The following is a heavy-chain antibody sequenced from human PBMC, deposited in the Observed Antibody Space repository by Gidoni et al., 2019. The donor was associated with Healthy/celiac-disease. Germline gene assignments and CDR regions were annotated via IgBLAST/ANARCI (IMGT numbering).Heavy chain of an antibody. CDR1: GGSISSYY. CDR3: ARGITKFDP. V-gene: IGHV4-59*07. J-gene: IGHJ5*02. CDR2: IYYSGGT. Sequence: QVQLQESGPGLVKPSDTLSLTCTVSGGSISSYYWSWIRQPPGKGLEWIGYIYYSGGTNYNPSLKSRVTISVDTSKNQFSLKLSSVTAADTAVYYCARGITKFDPWGQGTLVTVSS. D-gene: IGHD1-1*01.